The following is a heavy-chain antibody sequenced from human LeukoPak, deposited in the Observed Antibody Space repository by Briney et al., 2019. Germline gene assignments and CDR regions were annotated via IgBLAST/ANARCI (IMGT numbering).Heavy chain of an antibody. CDR2: IYTSGTT. CDR3: ARECPNWFDP. D-gene: IGHD5/OR15-5a*01. CDR1: GGSISSGSYY. Sequence: KPSQTLSLTCTISGGSISSGSYYWSWIRQPAGKGLEWIGRIYTSGTTTYNPSLNSRVSISVDTSKNQFSLKLSSVTAADTAVYYCARECPNWFDPWGQGTLVTVSS. V-gene: IGHV4-61*02. J-gene: IGHJ5*02.